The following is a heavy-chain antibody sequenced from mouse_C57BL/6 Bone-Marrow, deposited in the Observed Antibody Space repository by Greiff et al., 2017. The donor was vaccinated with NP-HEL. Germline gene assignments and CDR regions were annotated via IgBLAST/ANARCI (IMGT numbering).Heavy chain of an antibody. CDR1: GYTFTSYW. Sequence: QVQLQQPGTELVKPGASVKLSCKASGYTFTSYWMHWVKQRPGQGLEWIGNINPSNGGTNYNEKCKSKATLTVDKSSSTAYMQLSSLTSEDSAVYYCARSSSITTVAPYWYCDVWGTGTTVTVSS. J-gene: IGHJ1*03. CDR3: ARSSSITTVAPYWYCDV. D-gene: IGHD1-1*01. CDR2: INPSNGGT. V-gene: IGHV1-53*01.